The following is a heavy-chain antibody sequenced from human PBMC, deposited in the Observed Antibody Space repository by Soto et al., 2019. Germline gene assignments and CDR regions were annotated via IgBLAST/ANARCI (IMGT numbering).Heavy chain of an antibody. V-gene: IGHV1-69*13. Sequence: ASVKVSCKASGGTFSNYPISWVRQAPGQGLKWMGGIIPIFGTVNYAQKFQGRVTITADESTSTAYMELSSLRSEDTAVYYCARGNHRWLQLWYFDLWGRGTLVTVSS. J-gene: IGHJ2*01. D-gene: IGHD3-22*01. CDR1: GGTFSNYP. CDR2: IIPIFGTV. CDR3: ARGNHRWLQLWYFDL.